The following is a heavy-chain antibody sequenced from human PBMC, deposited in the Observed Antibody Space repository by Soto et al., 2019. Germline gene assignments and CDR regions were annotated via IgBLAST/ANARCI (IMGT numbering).Heavy chain of an antibody. CDR1: GFSLSTSGVG. CDR3: PHNREPSWFHP. J-gene: IGHJ5*02. CDR2: IYWDDDT. V-gene: IGHV2-5*02. Sequence: SGPTLVNPTQTLTLTCTFSGFSLSTSGVGVGWIRQPPGKALEWLALIYWDDDTRYSPSLNSRLSITKDTSKHQVVLTLTNMDPVHTATYYCPHNREPSWFHPWGQGPLVPSPQ.